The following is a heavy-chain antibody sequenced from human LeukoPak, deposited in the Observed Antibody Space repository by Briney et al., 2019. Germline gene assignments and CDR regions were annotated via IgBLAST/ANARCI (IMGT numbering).Heavy chain of an antibody. CDR1: GDSISSSSSH. D-gene: IGHD2-21*01. CDR3: ARHNNIVVVSAFDY. CDR2: IYYSGST. Sequence: SETLSLTCTVSGDSISSSSSHWGWIRQPPGKGLEWIGSIYYSGSTYYNPSLRSRVTISVDTSKSQFSLKLSSVTAADTAVYYCARHNNIVVVSAFDYWGLGTLVTVSS. V-gene: IGHV4-39*01. J-gene: IGHJ4*02.